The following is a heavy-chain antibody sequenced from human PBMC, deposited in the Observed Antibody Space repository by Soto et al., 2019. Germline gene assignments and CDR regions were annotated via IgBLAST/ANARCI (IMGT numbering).Heavy chain of an antibody. CDR3: ARVVSSGGFDY. J-gene: IGHJ4*02. CDR2: ISYDGSNK. Sequence: QVQLVESGGGVVQPGRSLRLSCAASGFTFSSYAMHWVRQAPGKGLEWVAVISYDGSNKYYADSVKGRFTISRDNSKNTLYLQMTSLRAEDTAVYYCARVVSSGGFDYWGQGTLVTVSS. V-gene: IGHV3-30-3*01. D-gene: IGHD2-15*01. CDR1: GFTFSSYA.